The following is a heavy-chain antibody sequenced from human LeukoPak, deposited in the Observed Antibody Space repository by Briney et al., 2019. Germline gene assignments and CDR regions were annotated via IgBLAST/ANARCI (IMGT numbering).Heavy chain of an antibody. CDR1: GYTFTGYY. Sequence: ASVKVTCKASGYTFTGYYMHWVRQAPGQGLEWMGWINPNSGGTNYAQKFQGRVTMTRDTSISTAHMELSRLRSDDTAVYYCARDLSSGIFDYWGQGTLVTVSS. V-gene: IGHV1-2*02. CDR3: ARDLSSGIFDY. CDR2: INPNSGGT. D-gene: IGHD3-10*02. J-gene: IGHJ4*02.